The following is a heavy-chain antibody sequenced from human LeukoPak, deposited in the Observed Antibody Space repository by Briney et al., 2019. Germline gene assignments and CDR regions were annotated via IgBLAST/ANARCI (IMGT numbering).Heavy chain of an antibody. CDR1: GFTFSSYE. J-gene: IGHJ5*02. D-gene: IGHD4-11*01. Sequence: PGGSLRLSCAASGFTFSSYEMNWVRQAPGKGLEWVAFIWYDGSNKYYADSVKGRFTISRDNSKNTLYLQMNSLRAEDTAVYYCARDGTVTAGPFDPWGRGTLVTVSS. V-gene: IGHV3-33*08. CDR3: ARDGTVTAGPFDP. CDR2: IWYDGSNK.